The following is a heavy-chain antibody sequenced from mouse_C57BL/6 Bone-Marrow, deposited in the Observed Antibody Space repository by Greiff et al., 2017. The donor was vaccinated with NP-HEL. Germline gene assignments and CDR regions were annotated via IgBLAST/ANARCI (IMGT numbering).Heavy chain of an antibody. Sequence: QVQLQQSGAELVRPGTSVKMSCKASGYTFTNYWIGWAKQRPGHGLEWIGDIYPGGGYTNYNEKFKGKATLTADKSSSTAYMQFSSLTSEDSAIYSCARGGGYDVGRYAMDYWGQGTSVTVSS. CDR1: GYTFTNYW. J-gene: IGHJ4*01. D-gene: IGHD2-2*01. CDR3: ARGGGYDVGRYAMDY. CDR2: IYPGGGYT. V-gene: IGHV1-63*01.